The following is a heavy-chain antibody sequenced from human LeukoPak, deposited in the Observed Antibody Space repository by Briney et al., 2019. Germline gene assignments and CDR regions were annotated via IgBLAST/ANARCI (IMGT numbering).Heavy chain of an antibody. J-gene: IGHJ3*02. D-gene: IGHD3-3*02. CDR2: VSPSHTTR. Sequence: ASVKVSCKASGYTFTRYSISWVRQAPGKGLEWMGWVSPSHTTRVYAQEFQGRVTMTADTNTNTVSMELRSLRSDDTAVYFCARDYILPLETDNGDGFAIWGQGTVVTVSS. CDR3: ARDYILPLETDNGDGFAI. CDR1: GYTFTRYS. V-gene: IGHV1-18*01.